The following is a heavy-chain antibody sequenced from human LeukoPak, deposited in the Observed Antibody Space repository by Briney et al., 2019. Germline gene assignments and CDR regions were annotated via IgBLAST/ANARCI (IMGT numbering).Heavy chain of an antibody. V-gene: IGHV4-34*01. Sequence: KPSETLSLTCAVYGGSFSGYYWSWIRQPPGKGLEWIGEINHSGSTNYNPSLKSRVTISVDRSKNQFSLKLSSVTAADTAVYYCAREGAVLYYFDYWGQGTLDSVSS. J-gene: IGHJ4*02. CDR2: INHSGST. D-gene: IGHD1-26*01. CDR1: GGSFSGYY. CDR3: AREGAVLYYFDY.